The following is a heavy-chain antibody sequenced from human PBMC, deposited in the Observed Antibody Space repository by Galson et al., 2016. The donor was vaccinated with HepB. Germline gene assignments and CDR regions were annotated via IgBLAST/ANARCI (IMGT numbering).Heavy chain of an antibody. CDR1: GFTFSSYW. Sequence: SLRLSCAASGFTFSSYWMHWVRQAPGKGLVWVSRINSDGNTTNYADSVKGRFTIFRDNSKNTLYLQMNSLRAEDTAVYYCASGAHSGTYYTILNYYFEYWGQETLVTVSS. J-gene: IGHJ4*02. CDR3: ASGAHSGTYYTILNYYFEY. D-gene: IGHD1-26*01. CDR2: INSDGNTT. V-gene: IGHV3-74*01.